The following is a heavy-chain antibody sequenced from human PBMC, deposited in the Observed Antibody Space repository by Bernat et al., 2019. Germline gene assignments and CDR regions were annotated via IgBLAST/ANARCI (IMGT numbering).Heavy chain of an antibody. Sequence: EVQLVESGGGLVKPGGSLRLSCAASGFTFSSYSINWVRQAPGKGLEWVSSISSSSSYIYYADSVKGRFTISRDNAKNSLYLQMNSLRAEDTAVYYCATSGYDYYFDYWGQGTLVTVSS. V-gene: IGHV3-21*01. CDR1: GFTFSSYS. D-gene: IGHD5-12*01. CDR3: ATSGYDYYFDY. CDR2: ISSSSSYI. J-gene: IGHJ4*02.